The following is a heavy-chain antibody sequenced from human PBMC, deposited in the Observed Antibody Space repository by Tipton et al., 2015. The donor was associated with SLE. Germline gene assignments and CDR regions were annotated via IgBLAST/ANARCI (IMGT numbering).Heavy chain of an antibody. CDR1: GFTLSTYW. Sequence: SLRLSCAASGFTLSTYWMSWVRQAPGKGLEWVANIKEDGGEKSYVDSVEGRFTISRDNAKNSLYLQMDNLRPEDTAVYYCAREGYSSGWFNYWGQGTLVTVSS. CDR3: AREGYSSGWFNY. V-gene: IGHV3-7*01. CDR2: IKEDGGEK. D-gene: IGHD6-19*01. J-gene: IGHJ4*02.